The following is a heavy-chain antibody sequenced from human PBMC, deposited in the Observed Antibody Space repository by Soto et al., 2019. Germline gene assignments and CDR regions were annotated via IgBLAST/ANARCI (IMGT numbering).Heavy chain of an antibody. D-gene: IGHD3-3*01. Sequence: QLQLQESGPGLVKPSETLSLTCTVSGGSISSSSYYWGWIRQPPGKGLEWIGSIYYSGSTYYNPSLKSRVTISVDTSKKQFSLKLSSVTAADTAVYYCVRYLWSGGVYYDAFDIWGQGTMVTVSS. V-gene: IGHV4-39*01. CDR3: VRYLWSGGVYYDAFDI. CDR2: IYYSGST. J-gene: IGHJ3*02. CDR1: GGSISSSSYY.